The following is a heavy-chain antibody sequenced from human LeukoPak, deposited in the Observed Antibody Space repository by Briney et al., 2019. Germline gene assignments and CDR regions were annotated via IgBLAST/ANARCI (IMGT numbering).Heavy chain of an antibody. V-gene: IGHV5-51*01. CDR1: GYRFTSYW. Sequence: PGESLKISCKGSGYRFTSYWIGWVRQLPGKGLEWMGIIYPGDSDTRYSPSFQGQVTISADKSISTAYLQWSSLKASDTAMYYCARLNYDSSFWFDPWGQGTLVTVSS. CDR3: ARLNYDSSFWFDP. CDR2: IYPGDSDT. D-gene: IGHD3-22*01. J-gene: IGHJ5*02.